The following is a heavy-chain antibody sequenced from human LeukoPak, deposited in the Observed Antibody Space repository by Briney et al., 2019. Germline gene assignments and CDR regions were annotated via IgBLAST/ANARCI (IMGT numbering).Heavy chain of an antibody. Sequence: GGSLRLSCAAPGFTFSDYYMSWIRQAPGEGLEWISYISSSGGTISYADPVKGRFTISRDIAKNSLYLQMNSLRAEDTAVYYCARLRADSSGSYYFDYWGQGTLVTVSS. CDR2: ISSSGGTI. CDR1: GFTFSDYY. D-gene: IGHD3-22*01. V-gene: IGHV3-11*01. J-gene: IGHJ4*02. CDR3: ARLRADSSGSYYFDY.